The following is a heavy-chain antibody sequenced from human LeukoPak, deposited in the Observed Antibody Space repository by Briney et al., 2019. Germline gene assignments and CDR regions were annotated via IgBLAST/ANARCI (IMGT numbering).Heavy chain of an antibody. V-gene: IGHV4-34*01. Sequence: PSETLSLTCAVYGGSFSGYYWSWIRQPPGNWLDWIGVINHSGSIKYNPSLKSRLTTSVDSSKYLSCLMLSSVTAADTAVYYCSRLTRPWVTYYFDYWGQGTLVTVSP. J-gene: IGHJ4*02. CDR3: SRLTRPWVTYYFDY. CDR2: INHSGSI. CDR1: GGSFSGYY. D-gene: IGHD6-6*01.